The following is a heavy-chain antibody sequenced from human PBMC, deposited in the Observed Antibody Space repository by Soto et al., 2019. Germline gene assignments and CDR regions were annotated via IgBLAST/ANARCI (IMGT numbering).Heavy chain of an antibody. CDR1: GFTLSHYW. V-gene: IGHV3-74*01. Sequence: EVQLLESGGGLVQPGGTLTLSCAASGFTLSHYWMHWVRQVPGRGLVWVSRLNYDGSSTHYADSVRGRFPISRDNAQNTLYLQMSSLRVEDTAIYYCVRSSFGCFDYWGQGTVVTVSS. D-gene: IGHD5-18*01. J-gene: IGHJ4*02. CDR2: LNYDGSST. CDR3: VRSSFGCFDY.